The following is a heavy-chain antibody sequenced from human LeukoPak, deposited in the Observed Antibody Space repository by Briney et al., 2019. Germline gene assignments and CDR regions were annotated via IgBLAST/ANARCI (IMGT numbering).Heavy chain of an antibody. J-gene: IGHJ5*02. V-gene: IGHV1-18*01. CDR3: AXXXXXXXXCLNGWFDP. CDR2: ISAYNGNT. Sequence: GASVKVSCKASGYTFTSYGISWVRQAPGQGLEWMGWISAYNGNTNYAQKFQGRVTMTRNTSISTAYMELSSLRSEDTAVYYCAXXXXXXXXCLNGWFDPWGQGTLVTVSS. CDR1: GYTFTSYG.